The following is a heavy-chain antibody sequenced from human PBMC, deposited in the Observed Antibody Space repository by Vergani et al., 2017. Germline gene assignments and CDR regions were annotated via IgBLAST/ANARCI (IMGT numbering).Heavy chain of an antibody. J-gene: IGHJ4*02. V-gene: IGHV1-2*02. Sequence: VQLVQSGAEVKKPGASVKVSCKASGYTFTGYYMHWVRQAPGQGLEWMGWINPNSGGTNYAQKLQGRVTMTTDTSTSTAYMELRSLRSDDTAVYYCARETESGYDYVWGSYRIPLFDYWGQGTLVTVSS. CDR1: GYTFTGYY. D-gene: IGHD3-16*02. CDR2: INPNSGGT. CDR3: ARETESGYDYVWGSYRIPLFDY.